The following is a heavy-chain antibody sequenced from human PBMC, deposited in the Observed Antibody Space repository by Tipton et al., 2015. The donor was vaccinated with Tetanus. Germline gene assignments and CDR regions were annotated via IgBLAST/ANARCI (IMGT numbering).Heavy chain of an antibody. CDR1: GGSMSTSGHY. Sequence: PSLTCIVSGGSMSTSGHYGAWVRQSPGQGLEWIGSLSYSGRTYYNPSLKSRVTMSVDTSKKDFSVRLRSVTAADTAVYFCARSIAAAAVWPYDFWGQGTLVTVTS. CDR3: ARSIAAAAVWPYDF. CDR2: LSYSGRT. D-gene: IGHD6-13*01. J-gene: IGHJ4*02. V-gene: IGHV4-39*02.